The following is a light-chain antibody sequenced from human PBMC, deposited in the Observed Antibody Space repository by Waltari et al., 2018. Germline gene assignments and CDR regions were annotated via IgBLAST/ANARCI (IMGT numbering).Light chain of an antibody. J-gene: IGLJ3*02. V-gene: IGLV7-46*01. CDR3: FFSYLSSTGPWV. Sequence: QHVVTQEPSLTVSPGGTVSLTCGYSTGAASSGKRPLWFQPKPDQVPTTLIYDTSNTHSWTPARFSGSLLGGKPALTLSRAQLDDEADYYCFFSYLSSTGPWVFGGGTKLTVL. CDR1: TGAASSGKR. CDR2: DTS.